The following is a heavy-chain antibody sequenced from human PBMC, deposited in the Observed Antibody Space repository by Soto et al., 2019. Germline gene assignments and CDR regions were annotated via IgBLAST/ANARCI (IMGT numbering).Heavy chain of an antibody. V-gene: IGHV1-8*01. Sequence: ASVKVSCKASGYTFTSYDINWVRQATGQGLEWMGWMNPNSGNTGYAQKFQGRVTMTRNTSISTAYMELSSLRSGDTAVYYCARGNPYSSDLDYWGQGTLVTVSS. CDR2: MNPNSGNT. D-gene: IGHD6-19*01. CDR3: ARGNPYSSDLDY. J-gene: IGHJ4*02. CDR1: GYTFTSYD.